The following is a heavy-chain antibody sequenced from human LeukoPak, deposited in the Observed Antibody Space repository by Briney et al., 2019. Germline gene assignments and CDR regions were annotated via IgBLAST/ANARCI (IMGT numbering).Heavy chain of an antibody. V-gene: IGHV4-39*01. Sequence: SETLSLTCTVSDDSISTNNYYWSWIRQPPGKGLEWVGTLHFSGTPYYSPSLNSRVSISVDTSKTQFSLMLKSVTATDTAVYYCTRGGDAYKLGNFWGQGTLVTVSS. CDR2: LHFSGTP. CDR3: TRGGDAYKLGNF. CDR1: DDSISTNNYY. D-gene: IGHD5-24*01. J-gene: IGHJ4*02.